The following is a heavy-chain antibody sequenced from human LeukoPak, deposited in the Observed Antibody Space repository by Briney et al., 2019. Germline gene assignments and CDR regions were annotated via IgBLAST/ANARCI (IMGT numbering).Heavy chain of an antibody. CDR1: GGTFSSYA. CDR2: IIPIFGTA. Sequence: AASVKVSCKASGGTFSSYAISWVRQAPGQGFEWMGGIIPIFGTANYAQKFQGRVTITADESTSTAYMELSSLRSEDTAVYYCARDFSKLRFLEWSGFDPWGQGTLVTVSS. J-gene: IGHJ5*02. V-gene: IGHV1-69*01. CDR3: ARDFSKLRFLEWSGFDP. D-gene: IGHD3-3*01.